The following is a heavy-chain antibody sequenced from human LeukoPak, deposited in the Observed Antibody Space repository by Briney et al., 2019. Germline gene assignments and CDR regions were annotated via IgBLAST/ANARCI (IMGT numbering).Heavy chain of an antibody. CDR1: GGSISSYY. Sequence: SETLSLTCTVSGGSISSYYWSWIRQPPGKGLGWIGYIYYSGSTNYNPSLKSRVAISVDTSKNQFSLKLSSVIAADTAVYYCARGGRLYSSSWYSFDYWGRGTLVTVSS. D-gene: IGHD6-13*01. V-gene: IGHV4-59*08. J-gene: IGHJ4*02. CDR3: ARGGRLYSSSWYSFDY. CDR2: IYYSGST.